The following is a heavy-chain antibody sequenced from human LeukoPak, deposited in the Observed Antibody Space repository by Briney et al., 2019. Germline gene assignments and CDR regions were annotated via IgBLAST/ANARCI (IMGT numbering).Heavy chain of an antibody. CDR3: ARARYRDGYNFHAFDI. CDR1: GGSISSYY. Sequence: KASETLSLTCTVSGGSISSYYWSWIRQPPGKGLEWIGYIYYSGSTNYNPSLKSRVTISVDTSKNQFSLKLSSVTAADTAVYYCARARYRDGYNFHAFDIWGQGTMVTVSS. J-gene: IGHJ3*02. CDR2: IYYSGST. V-gene: IGHV4-59*01. D-gene: IGHD5-24*01.